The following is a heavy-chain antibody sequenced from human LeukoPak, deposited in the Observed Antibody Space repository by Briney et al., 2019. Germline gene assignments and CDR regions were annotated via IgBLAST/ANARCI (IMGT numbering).Heavy chain of an antibody. D-gene: IGHD3-22*01. CDR3: AREMYYYDSSRSNWFDP. V-gene: IGHV4-34*01. Sequence: SETLSLTCAVYGGSFSGYYWSWIRQPPGNRLEWIGEINHSGSTNYNPSLKSRVTISVGTSKNQFSLKLSSVTAADTAVYYCAREMYYYDSSRSNWFDPWGQGTLVTVSS. CDR1: GGSFSGYY. CDR2: INHSGST. J-gene: IGHJ5*02.